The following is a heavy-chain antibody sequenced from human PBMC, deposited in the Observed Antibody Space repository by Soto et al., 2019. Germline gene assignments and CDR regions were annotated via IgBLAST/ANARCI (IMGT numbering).Heavy chain of an antibody. CDR1: GFSLSASGVG. CDR2: IYWDDAK. CDR3: AKKGGGDRILDY. J-gene: IGHJ4*02. V-gene: IGHV2-5*02. D-gene: IGHD3-16*01. Sequence: QITLKESGPTLVKPTQTLTLTCTFSGFSLSASGVGVGWIRQPPGKALEWLAIIYWDDAKHYSPSLKSSLTITKDPPKNQVALKMPNMDPVETATYSCAKKGGGDRILDYWGQGTLVTVSS.